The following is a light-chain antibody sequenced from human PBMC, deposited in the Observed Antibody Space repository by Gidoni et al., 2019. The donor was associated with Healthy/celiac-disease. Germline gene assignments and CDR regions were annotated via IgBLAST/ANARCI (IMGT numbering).Light chain of an antibody. V-gene: IGKV3-11*01. CDR2: DAS. CDR3: QQRSNWPPLT. Sequence: IVLTKSPATLSLSPGERATLSCRDSQRVSSYLAWYQQKPGQAPRLLIYDASNRATGIPARFSGSGSGTDFTLTISSLEPEDFAVYYCQQRSNWPPLTFGQGTRLEIK. J-gene: IGKJ5*01. CDR1: QRVSSY.